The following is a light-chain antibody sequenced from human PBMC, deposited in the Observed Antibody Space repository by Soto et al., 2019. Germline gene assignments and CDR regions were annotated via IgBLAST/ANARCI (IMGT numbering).Light chain of an antibody. CDR2: EAS. CDR1: QDIKNY. Sequence: DIQMTQSPSSLSASVGDRVTITCQASQDIKNYLNWYQQKPGKAPKLLIYEASNLETGVPSRFSGSGSGRSFTSTISSLQPEDIATYYCQQCDAFITFGGGTRIEIK. CDR3: QQCDAFIT. J-gene: IGKJ4*01. V-gene: IGKV1-33*01.